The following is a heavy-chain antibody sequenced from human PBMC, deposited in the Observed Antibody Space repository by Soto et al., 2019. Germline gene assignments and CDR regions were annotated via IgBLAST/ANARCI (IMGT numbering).Heavy chain of an antibody. Sequence: QVQLVQSGAAVKRPGASVKVSCKASGYTFLNYDVAWVRRAPGQGLEWLGWISISKGKTYYEQRLRGRVTMTTDTATTTAYMEVTSLRSDDTAVYFCGRKGYIGNFGLDVWGQGTTVTVSS. CDR3: GRKGYIGNFGLDV. J-gene: IGHJ6*02. D-gene: IGHD5-12*01. CDR1: GYTFLNYD. CDR2: ISISKGKT. V-gene: IGHV1-18*01.